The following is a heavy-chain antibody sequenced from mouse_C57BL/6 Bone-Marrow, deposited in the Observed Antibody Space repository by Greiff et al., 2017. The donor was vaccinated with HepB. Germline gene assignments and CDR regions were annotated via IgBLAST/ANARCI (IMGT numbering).Heavy chain of an antibody. CDR3: TTRGTTVPYFDY. CDR1: GFNIKDDY. D-gene: IGHD1-1*01. Sequence: EVQLKESGAELVRPGASVKLSCTASGFNIKDDYMHWVKQRPEQGLEWIGWIDPENGDTEYASKFQGKATITADTSSNTAYLQLSSLTSEDTAVYYCTTRGTTVPYFDYWGQGTTLTVSS. J-gene: IGHJ2*01. CDR2: IDPENGDT. V-gene: IGHV14-4*01.